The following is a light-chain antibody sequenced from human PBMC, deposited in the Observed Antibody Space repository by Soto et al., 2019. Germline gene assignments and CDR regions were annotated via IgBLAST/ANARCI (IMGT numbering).Light chain of an antibody. J-gene: IGLJ3*02. CDR1: SSDVGAYKY. V-gene: IGLV2-8*01. CDR3: TSYVGNDIWV. CDR2: EVT. Sequence: QSVLTQPPSASGSPGQSVTISCTGTSSDVGAYKYVSWYQQYPGKAPKLMIYEVTKRPSGVPDRFSGSKSGNTASLTVSELQAEDEADYYCTSYVGNDIWVFGGGTKLTVL.